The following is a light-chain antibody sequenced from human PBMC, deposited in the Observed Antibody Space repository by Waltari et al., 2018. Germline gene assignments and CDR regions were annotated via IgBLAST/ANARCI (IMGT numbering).Light chain of an antibody. J-gene: IGLJ3*02. V-gene: IGLV4-69*01. Sequence: QLILTQSPSASASLGASVKLTCTQSSAHGSHVIPWLLQQPEKGPRFLMKVNSDGSHRKGDEIPDRFSGSSSGAERYLSISSLQSEDEADYFCQTGGHGTWVFGGGTKLTVL. CDR3: QTGGHGTWV. CDR1: SAHGSHV. CDR2: VNSDGSH.